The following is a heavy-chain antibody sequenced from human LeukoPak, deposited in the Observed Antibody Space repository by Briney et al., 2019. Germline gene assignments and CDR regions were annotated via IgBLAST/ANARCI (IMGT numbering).Heavy chain of an antibody. D-gene: IGHD2-2*01. J-gene: IGHJ4*02. V-gene: IGHV3-53*01. Sequence: GGSLRLSCAASGFSFSNYWMTWVRQAPGKGLECVSVIYSGGATYYADSVKGRFTISRDNSKNTLYLQMNSLRAEDTAVYFCAREYGSGTFDWGQGTLVTVSS. CDR1: GFSFSNYW. CDR3: AREYGSGTFD. CDR2: IYSGGAT.